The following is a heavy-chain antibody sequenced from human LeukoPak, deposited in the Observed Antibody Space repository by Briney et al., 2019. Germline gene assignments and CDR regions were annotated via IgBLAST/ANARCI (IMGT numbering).Heavy chain of an antibody. CDR2: IYSGGST. Sequence: GGSLRLSCAASGFTFSSYSMNWVRQAPGKGLEWVSVIYSGGSTYYADSVKGRFTISRDNSKNTLYLQMNSLRAEDTAVYYCARDGEDAFDIWGQGTMVTVSS. J-gene: IGHJ3*02. CDR1: GFTFSSYS. D-gene: IGHD7-27*01. CDR3: ARDGEDAFDI. V-gene: IGHV3-66*01.